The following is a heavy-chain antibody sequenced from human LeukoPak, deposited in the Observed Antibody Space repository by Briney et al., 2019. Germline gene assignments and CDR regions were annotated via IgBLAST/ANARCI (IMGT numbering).Heavy chain of an antibody. CDR1: GYTFTSYG. Sequence: ASVKVSCKASGYTFTSYGISWVRQAPGQGLEWMGWISACNGNTNYAQKLQGRVTMTTDTSTSTAYMELRSLRSDDTAVYYCARARDVAYCGGDCYSPGDYWGQGTLVTVSS. CDR3: ARARDVAYCGGDCYSPGDY. CDR2: ISACNGNT. J-gene: IGHJ4*02. V-gene: IGHV1-18*01. D-gene: IGHD2-21*02.